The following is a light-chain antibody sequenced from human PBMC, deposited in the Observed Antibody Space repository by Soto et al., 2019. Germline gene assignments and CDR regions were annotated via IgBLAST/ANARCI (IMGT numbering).Light chain of an antibody. CDR2: SNN. J-gene: IGLJ2*01. CDR1: SSNIGSYT. CDR3: SAWDDSLTGVI. V-gene: IGLV1-44*01. Sequence: QAVLTQPPSASGTPGQSVTISCSGSSSNIGSYTVNWYQQLPGTAPKLLIYSNNQRPSGVPDRFSGSKSGTSASLAISGLQSEDEADYYCSAWDDSLTGVIFGGGTKLTVL.